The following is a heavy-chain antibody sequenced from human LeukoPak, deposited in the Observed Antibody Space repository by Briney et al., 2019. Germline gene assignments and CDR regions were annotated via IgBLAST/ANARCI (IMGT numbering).Heavy chain of an antibody. CDR2: MYYSGST. V-gene: IGHV4-59*01. CDR3: ARDIGGRYSWYYFDY. Sequence: SETLSLTCTVSGCSISSYYWSWIRQPPGKGLEWIGYMYYSGSTNYNPSLKSRVTMSVDKSKNHFSLKMSSVTAADTAVYYCARDIGGRYSWYYFDYWGRGTLVTVSS. CDR1: GCSISSYY. D-gene: IGHD2-8*01. J-gene: IGHJ4*02.